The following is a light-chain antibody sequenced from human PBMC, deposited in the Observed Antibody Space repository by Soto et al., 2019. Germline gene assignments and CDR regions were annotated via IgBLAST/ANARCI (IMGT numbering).Light chain of an antibody. V-gene: IGLV2-14*01. CDR2: EVS. CDR3: SSYTSSSTLVV. J-gene: IGLJ1*01. CDR1: SSDVGGYNY. Sequence: QSVLTQPASVSGSPGQSITISCTGTSSDVGGYNYVSWYQQHPGTAPKLIIYEVSNRPSGVSNRFSGSKSGTTASLTISGLQADDEADYYCSSYTSSSTLVVFGTGTKVTVL.